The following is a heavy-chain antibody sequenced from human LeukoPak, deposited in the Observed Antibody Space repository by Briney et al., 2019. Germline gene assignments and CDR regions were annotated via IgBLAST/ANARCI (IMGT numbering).Heavy chain of an antibody. J-gene: IGHJ4*02. D-gene: IGHD5-12*01. V-gene: IGHV3-23*01. CDR2: ISGSSGSA. Sequence: PGGSLRLSCAASGFTFSSYAMSWVRQAPGKGLEWVSSISGSSGSAYYADSVKGRFTISRDNSKNTLYLQMNSLRAEDTAVYYCARTAYSDYSLGFWGQGTLVTVSS. CDR3: ARTAYSDYSLGF. CDR1: GFTFSSYA.